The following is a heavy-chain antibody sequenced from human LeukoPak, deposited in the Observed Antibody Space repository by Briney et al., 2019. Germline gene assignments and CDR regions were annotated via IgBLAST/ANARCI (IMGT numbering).Heavy chain of an antibody. CDR3: ARTPSGWELTQNLFDY. Sequence: ASVKVSCKASGYTFTGYYMHWVRQAPGQGLEWMGWINPNSGGTNYAQKFQGRVTMTRDTSISTAYMELSRLRSDDTAVYYCARTPSGWELTQNLFDYWGQGTLVTVSS. CDR1: GYTFTGYY. CDR2: INPNSGGT. J-gene: IGHJ4*02. V-gene: IGHV1-2*02. D-gene: IGHD1-26*01.